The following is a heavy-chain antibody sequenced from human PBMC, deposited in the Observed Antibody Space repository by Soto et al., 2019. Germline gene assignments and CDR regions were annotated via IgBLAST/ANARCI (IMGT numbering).Heavy chain of an antibody. J-gene: IGHJ4*02. V-gene: IGHV4-59*08. CDR3: ARHGYSGPDY. D-gene: IGHD5-12*01. Sequence: PSETLSLTCTVSGGSISSYYWSWIRQPPGKGLEWIGYIYYSGSTNYNPSLKSRVTISVDTSKNQFSLKLSSVTAADTAVYYCARHGYSGPDYWGQGTLVTVSS. CDR2: IYYSGST. CDR1: GGSISSYY.